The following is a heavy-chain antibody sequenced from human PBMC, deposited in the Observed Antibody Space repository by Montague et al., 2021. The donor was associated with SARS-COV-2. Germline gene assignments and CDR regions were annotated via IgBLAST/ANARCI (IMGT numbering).Heavy chain of an antibody. D-gene: IGHD6-19*01. J-gene: IGHJ6*03. V-gene: IGHV4-61*09. CDR1: GASISSANDY. CDR2: ISTSGSS. CDR3: ARDRRGMAMAGRAYYYYYMDV. Sequence: TLSLTCSVSGASISSANDYWTWIRQPAGKGLEWIGHISTSGSSSYNPPLKSRVTIILDTSKQQFSLELTSVTAADTAVYYSARDRRGMAMAGRAYYYYYMDVWGKGTTVTVSS.